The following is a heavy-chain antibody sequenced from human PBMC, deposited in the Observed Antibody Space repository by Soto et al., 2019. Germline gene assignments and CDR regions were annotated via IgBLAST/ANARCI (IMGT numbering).Heavy chain of an antibody. Sequence: EVQLVDSGGVLVQPGGSLRLSCAASGFTFSRYRMNWVRQAPGKGLEWVSYISESSTTIYYADSVKGRCTISRDNAKNSLYLQMNSLRDEDTAVYYCARDYYDSSGYYTFDYWGQGTLVTVSS. CDR3: ARDYYDSSGYYTFDY. V-gene: IGHV3-48*02. D-gene: IGHD3-22*01. CDR2: ISESSTTI. CDR1: GFTFSRYR. J-gene: IGHJ4*02.